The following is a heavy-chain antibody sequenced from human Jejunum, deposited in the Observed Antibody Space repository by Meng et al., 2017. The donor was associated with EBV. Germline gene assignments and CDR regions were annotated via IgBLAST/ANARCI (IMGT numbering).Heavy chain of an antibody. D-gene: IGHD3-3*01. V-gene: IGHV4-4*02. CDR3: ARYGSGYFPALWY. CDR2: IFHSGST. CDR1: GDSIISSNW. Sequence: QVHRQESGPGLVKPSGTLSLTCAVSGDSIISSNWWSWVRQPPGKGLEWIGEIFHSGSTNYNPSLKSRVTISVDKSKNQFSLKLSSVTAADTAVYYCARYGSGYFPALWYWGQGTLVTVSS. J-gene: IGHJ4*02.